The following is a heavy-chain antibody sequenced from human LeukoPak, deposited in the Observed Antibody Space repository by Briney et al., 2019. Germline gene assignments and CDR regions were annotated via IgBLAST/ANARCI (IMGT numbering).Heavy chain of an antibody. J-gene: IGHJ4*02. Sequence: PGGSPRLSCAASGFTFSNYEMDWVRQAPGKGLEWVSYISSSGTTVKYPDSVKGRFTISRDNAKNSLYLQMSSLRADDTAVYYCVRDPCGGGSCIDYWGRGTQVTVSS. V-gene: IGHV3-48*03. CDR1: GFTFSNYE. CDR2: ISSSGTTV. D-gene: IGHD2-21*01. CDR3: VRDPCGGGSCIDY.